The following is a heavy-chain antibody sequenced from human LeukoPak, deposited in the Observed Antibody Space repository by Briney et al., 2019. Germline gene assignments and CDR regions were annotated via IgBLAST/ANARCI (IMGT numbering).Heavy chain of an antibody. CDR2: MNPNSGNT. V-gene: IGHV1-8*03. J-gene: IGHJ4*02. Sequence: ASVKVSCKASGYTFTSYDINWVRQATGQGLEWMGWMNPNSGNTGYAQKFQGRVTITRNTSISTAYMELSSLRSEDTAVYYCARGNRIAARFTQYALNWGQGTLVTVSS. CDR1: GYTFTSYD. CDR3: ARGNRIAARFTQYALN. D-gene: IGHD6-6*01.